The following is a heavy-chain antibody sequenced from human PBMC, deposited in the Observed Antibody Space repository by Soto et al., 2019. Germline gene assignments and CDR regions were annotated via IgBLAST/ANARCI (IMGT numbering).Heavy chain of an antibody. Sequence: GGSLRLSCAASGFTFSSYWMSWVRQAPGKGLEWVANIKQDGSEKYYVDSVKGRFTISRDNAKNSLYLQMNSLRAEDTAVYYCARLGLYCSSTSCYLSYYYYYYMDVWGKGTTVTVSS. D-gene: IGHD2-2*01. CDR3: ARLGLYCSSTSCYLSYYYYYYMDV. V-gene: IGHV3-7*01. CDR2: IKQDGSEK. J-gene: IGHJ6*03. CDR1: GFTFSSYW.